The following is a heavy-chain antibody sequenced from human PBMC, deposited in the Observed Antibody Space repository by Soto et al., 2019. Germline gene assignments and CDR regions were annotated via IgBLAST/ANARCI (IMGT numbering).Heavy chain of an antibody. Sequence: PSETLSLTCTVTGDSINNRSYYWGWIRQPPGKGLEWIGSIYYSGSTYNNPSLKSRVSMSVDTSKNQFSLKLRSVTAADTALYYCARQRTSVVTQAYFGSWGRGSLVTVSS. V-gene: IGHV4-39*01. CDR3: ARQRTSVVTQAYFGS. D-gene: IGHD2-21*02. CDR2: IYYSGST. CDR1: GDSINNRSYY. J-gene: IGHJ4*02.